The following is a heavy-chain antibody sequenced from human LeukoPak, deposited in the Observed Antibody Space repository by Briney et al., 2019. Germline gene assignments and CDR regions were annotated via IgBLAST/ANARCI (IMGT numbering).Heavy chain of an antibody. CDR2: INPSGGST. CDR1: GYTFTSYY. V-gene: IGHV1-46*01. CDR3: ARELPPYYYYYYMDV. D-gene: IGHD1-14*01. J-gene: IGHJ6*03. Sequence: GASVKVSCKASGYTFTSYYMHWVRQAPGQGLEWMGIINPSGGSTSYAQKFQGRVTMTRDTSISTAYMELSRLRSDDTAVYYCARELPPYYYYYYMDVWGKGTTVTISS.